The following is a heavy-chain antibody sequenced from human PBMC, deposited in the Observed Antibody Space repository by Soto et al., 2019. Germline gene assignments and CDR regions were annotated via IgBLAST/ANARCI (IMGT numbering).Heavy chain of an antibody. Sequence: PGGSLRLSCAASGFTFNSYSMNWVRQAPGKGLEWVSSISSSSSYTYYADSVKGRFTISRDNAKNSLYLQMNSLRDEDTAVYYCARGVRDRILRCNGMDVWGQGTTVTVFS. CDR1: GFTFNSYS. V-gene: IGHV3-21*01. D-gene: IGHD2-15*01. CDR3: ARGVRDRILRCNGMDV. CDR2: ISSSSSYT. J-gene: IGHJ6*02.